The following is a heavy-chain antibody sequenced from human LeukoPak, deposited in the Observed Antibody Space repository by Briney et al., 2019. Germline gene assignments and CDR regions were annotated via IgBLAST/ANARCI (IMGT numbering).Heavy chain of an antibody. J-gene: IGHJ4*02. D-gene: IGHD1-14*01. V-gene: IGHV3-72*01. CDR3: ARDDTGANSFDY. Sequence: GGSLRLSCAASGFTFSDHYMDWVRQAPGKGLEWVGRITNKANSHTTQYAASVKGRFTISRDDSKNSLYLQMNGLKTEGTALYYCARDDTGANSFDYWGQGTLVTVSS. CDR1: GFTFSDHY. CDR2: ITNKANSHTT.